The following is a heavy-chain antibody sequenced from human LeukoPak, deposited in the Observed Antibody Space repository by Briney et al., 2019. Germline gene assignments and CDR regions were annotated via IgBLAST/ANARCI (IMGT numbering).Heavy chain of an antibody. Sequence: PRGSLRLSCAASGFTSRNYVISWVRQAPGKGREWVSLISGSGAGTYYADSVKGRFTISRDNSKNTLYLQMNSLRAEDTAVYYCAIRDGGYNSVGAFDIWGQGTMVTVSS. J-gene: IGHJ3*02. V-gene: IGHV3-23*01. CDR1: GFTSRNYV. CDR2: ISGSGAGT. CDR3: AIRDGGYNSVGAFDI. D-gene: IGHD5-24*01.